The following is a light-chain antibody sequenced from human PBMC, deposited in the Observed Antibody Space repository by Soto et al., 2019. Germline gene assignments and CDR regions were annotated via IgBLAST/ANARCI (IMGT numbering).Light chain of an antibody. V-gene: IGKV3-11*01. CDR3: QQYGSSPYT. CDR2: NAS. J-gene: IGKJ3*01. Sequence: EIVMTQSPATLSVSPGERATLSFRASQSVSSNLAWYQHKPGQAPRLLIYNASNRATGIPARFSGSGSGTDFTLTISSLEPEDFAVYYCQQYGSSPYTFGPGTKVDIK. CDR1: QSVSSN.